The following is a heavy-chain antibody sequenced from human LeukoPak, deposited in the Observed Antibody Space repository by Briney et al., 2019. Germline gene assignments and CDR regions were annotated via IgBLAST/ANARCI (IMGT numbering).Heavy chain of an antibody. D-gene: IGHD3-3*01. CDR3: ASRDLWSGYYDY. Sequence: SETLSLTCTVSGGSISSYYWSWIRQSPGKGLEWIGYVYYNGGTNYNPFLKNRVTISIDTSKNQFSLKLNSVTAADTAVYYCASRDLWSGYYDYWGQGTLVTVSS. V-gene: IGHV4-59*01. CDR2: VYYNGGT. J-gene: IGHJ4*02. CDR1: GGSISSYY.